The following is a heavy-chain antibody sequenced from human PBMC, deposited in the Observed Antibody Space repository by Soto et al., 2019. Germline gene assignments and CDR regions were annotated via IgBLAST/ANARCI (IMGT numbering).Heavy chain of an antibody. CDR1: GGSISSYY. J-gene: IGHJ3*02. CDR2: IYYSGST. D-gene: IGHD1-26*01. Sequence: QVQLQESGPGLVKPSETLSLTCTVSGGSISSYYWSWIRQPPGKGLEWIGYIYYSGSTNYNPSLKSRVTISVDTSKNQFSLKLSSVTAADTAVYYCARRWGDAFAIWGQGTMVTVSS. V-gene: IGHV4-59*01. CDR3: ARRWGDAFAI.